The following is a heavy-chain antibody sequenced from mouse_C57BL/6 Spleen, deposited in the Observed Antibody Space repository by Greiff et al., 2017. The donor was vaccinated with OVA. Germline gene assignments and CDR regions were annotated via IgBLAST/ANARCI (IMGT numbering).Heavy chain of an antibody. CDR3: ARREDYSNLYAMDY. Sequence: QVQLKQSGAELVKPGASVKISCTASGYAFSSYWMNWVKQRPGKGLEWIGQIYPGDGDTNYNGKFKGKATLTADKSSSTAYMQLSSLTSEDSAVYFCARREDYSNLYAMDYWGQGTSVTVSS. CDR2: IYPGDGDT. V-gene: IGHV1-80*01. D-gene: IGHD2-5*01. CDR1: GYAFSSYW. J-gene: IGHJ4*01.